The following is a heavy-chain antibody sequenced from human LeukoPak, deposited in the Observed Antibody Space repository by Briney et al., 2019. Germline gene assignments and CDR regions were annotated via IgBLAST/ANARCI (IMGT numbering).Heavy chain of an antibody. CDR1: GGSFSGDY. CDR3: AREMAVAGTKKPTGPDY. Sequence: PSETLSLTCAVYGGSFSGDYWSWIRQPPGKGLEWIGEINHSGSTNYNPSLKSRVTISVDTSKNQFSLKLSSVTAADTAVYYCAREMAVAGTKKPTGPDYWGQGTLVTVSS. V-gene: IGHV4-34*01. J-gene: IGHJ4*02. D-gene: IGHD6-19*01. CDR2: INHSGST.